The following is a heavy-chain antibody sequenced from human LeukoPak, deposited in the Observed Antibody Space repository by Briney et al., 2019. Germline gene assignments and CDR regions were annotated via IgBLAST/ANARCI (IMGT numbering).Heavy chain of an antibody. V-gene: IGHV1-2*02. J-gene: IGHJ5*02. Sequence: ASVKVSCKASGYTFTGYYMHWVRQAPGQGLEWMGWINPNSGGTNYAQKFQGRVTMTRDTSISTAYMELSRLRSDDTAVYYCARGCLSTSCYKRWFDPWGQGTLVTVPS. CDR2: INPNSGGT. D-gene: IGHD2-2*02. CDR1: GYTFTGYY. CDR3: ARGCLSTSCYKRWFDP.